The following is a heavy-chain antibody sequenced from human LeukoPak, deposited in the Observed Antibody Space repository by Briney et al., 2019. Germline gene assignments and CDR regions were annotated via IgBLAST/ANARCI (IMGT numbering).Heavy chain of an antibody. CDR2: IYPGDSDT. J-gene: IGHJ3*02. CDR1: GYRFTSYW. D-gene: IGHD6-13*01. V-gene: IGHV5-51*01. CDR3: ARFAAAAGISAFDI. Sequence: GESLKISCKESGYRFTSYWIGWVRQMPGKGLEWMGIIYPGDSDTRYSPSFQGQVTISADKSISTAYLQWSSLKASDTAMYYCARFAAAAGISAFDIWGQGTMVTVSS.